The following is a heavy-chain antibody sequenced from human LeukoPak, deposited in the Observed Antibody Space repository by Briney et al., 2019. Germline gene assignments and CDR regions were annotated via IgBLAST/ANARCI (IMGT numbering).Heavy chain of an antibody. Sequence: PGGSLRLSCAASGFTFSSYSMSWVRQAPGKGLEWVSSISSSSSYIYYADPVKGRFTISRDNAKNSLYLQMNSLRAEDTAVYYCAREEGKQQMEAFDYWGQGTLVTVSS. V-gene: IGHV3-21*01. J-gene: IGHJ4*02. CDR3: AREEGKQQMEAFDY. CDR1: GFTFSSYS. CDR2: ISSSSSYI. D-gene: IGHD6-13*01.